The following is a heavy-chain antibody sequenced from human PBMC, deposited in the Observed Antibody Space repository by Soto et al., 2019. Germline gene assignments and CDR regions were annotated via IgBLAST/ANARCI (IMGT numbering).Heavy chain of an antibody. CDR3: TTDGPRIAVAGHYPDH. CDR1: GFTFSTYG. J-gene: IGHJ4*02. Sequence: PGGSLRLSCSASGFTFSTYGMHWVRQAPGKGLEWLAIIWYDGTNKLYADSLKGRFTVSRDNYKNTLYLQMNGRRAEATAVYYCTTDGPRIAVAGHYPDHWGQGTLVTVSS. D-gene: IGHD6-19*01. CDR2: IWYDGTNK. V-gene: IGHV3-33*01.